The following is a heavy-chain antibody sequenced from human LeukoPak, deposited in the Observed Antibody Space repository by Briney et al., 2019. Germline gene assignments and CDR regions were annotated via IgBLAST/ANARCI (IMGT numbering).Heavy chain of an antibody. J-gene: IGHJ6*03. Sequence: GGSLRLSCAASGFTFSSYSMNWVRQAPGKGLEWVSYISSSSSTIYYADSVKGRFTISRDNAKNSLYPQMNSLRAEDTAVYYCARDTYYYGSGSYYSPYYYYMDVWAKGTTVTVSS. V-gene: IGHV3-48*01. D-gene: IGHD3-10*01. CDR3: ARDTYYYGSGSYYSPYYYYMDV. CDR2: ISSSSSTI. CDR1: GFTFSSYS.